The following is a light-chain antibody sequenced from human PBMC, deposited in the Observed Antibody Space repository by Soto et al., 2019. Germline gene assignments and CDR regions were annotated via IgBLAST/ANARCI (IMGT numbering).Light chain of an antibody. J-gene: IGLJ2*01. CDR2: DTS. CDR3: LLSHNAARV. V-gene: IGLV7-46*01. CDR1: TGAVTSNHH. Sequence: QAVVTQEPSLTVSPGGTVTLTCGSSTGAVTSNHHPYWFQQKAGQASRTLIYDTSNKHSWTPARFSGSLLGDKAALTLSGAQPEDEAQYSCLLSHNAARVFGGGTKLTVL.